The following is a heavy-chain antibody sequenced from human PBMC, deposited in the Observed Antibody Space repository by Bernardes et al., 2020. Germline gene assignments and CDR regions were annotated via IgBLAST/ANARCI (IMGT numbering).Heavy chain of an antibody. J-gene: IGHJ4*02. CDR3: ARGGHWSGYPY. D-gene: IGHD3-3*01. CDR2: INHSGST. V-gene: IGHV4-34*01. CDR1: GGSFSGYY. Sequence: SETLSLTCAVYGGSFSGYYWSRIRQPPGKGLEWIGEINHSGSTNYNPSLKSRVTISVDTSKNQFSLNLSSVTAADTAVYYCARGGHWSGYPYWGQGTLVTVSS.